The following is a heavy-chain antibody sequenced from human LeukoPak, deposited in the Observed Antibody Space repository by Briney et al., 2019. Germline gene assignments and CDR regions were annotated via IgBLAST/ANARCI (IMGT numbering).Heavy chain of an antibody. V-gene: IGHV4-34*01. CDR3: ARSHTPPTVTTVRYFDY. J-gene: IGHJ4*02. D-gene: IGHD4-17*01. CDR1: GGSFSGYY. Sequence: SETLSLTCAVYGGSFSGYYWGWIRQPPGKGREGSGEINHSGSTNDNPSLKSRVTISVDTSKNQFSLKLSSVTAAAKAVYYCARSHTPPTVTTVRYFDYWGQGTLVTVSS. CDR2: INHSGST.